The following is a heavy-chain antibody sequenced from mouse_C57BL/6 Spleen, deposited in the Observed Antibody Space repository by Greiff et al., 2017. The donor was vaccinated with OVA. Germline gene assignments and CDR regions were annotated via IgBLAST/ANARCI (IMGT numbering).Heavy chain of an antibody. CDR3: ARKDHSSGYGFAY. CDR1: GYTFTSYW. D-gene: IGHD3-2*02. V-gene: IGHV1-55*01. J-gene: IGHJ3*01. Sequence: VQLQQPGAELVKPGASVKMSCKASGYTFTSYWITWVKQRPGQGLEWIGDIYPGSGSTNYNEKFKSKATLTVDTSSSTAYMQLSSLTSEDSAVYYCARKDHSSGYGFAYWGQGTLVTVSA. CDR2: IYPGSGST.